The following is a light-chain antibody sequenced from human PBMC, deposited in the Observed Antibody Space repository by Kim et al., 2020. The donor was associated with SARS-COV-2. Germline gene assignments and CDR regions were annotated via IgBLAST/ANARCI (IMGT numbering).Light chain of an antibody. CDR3: HQYNNWPFT. Sequence: EIVMTQSPATLSVSPGEGATLSCRASQTFSNNLAWYQQRPGQAPRLLIYGASTRASGIPARFSGSGSGTEFTLTISSLQSEDSAVYYCHQYNNWPFTFGQGTKLEI. CDR1: QTFSNN. V-gene: IGKV3-15*01. CDR2: GAS. J-gene: IGKJ2*01.